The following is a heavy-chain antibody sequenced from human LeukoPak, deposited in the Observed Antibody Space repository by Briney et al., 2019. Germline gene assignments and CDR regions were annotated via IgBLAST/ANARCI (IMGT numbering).Heavy chain of an antibody. D-gene: IGHD1-26*01. Sequence: SETLSLTCTVSGGSLSGYYWNWIRQPPGKGLEWIGYMFYSGSTSYNPSLKSRVTISLDTSKNQFSLKVTSVTAADTAMYYCARSQTGYTGSYGLFDPWGQGTLVTVSS. CDR1: GGSLSGYY. V-gene: IGHV4-59*01. CDR2: MFYSGST. CDR3: ARSQTGYTGSYGLFDP. J-gene: IGHJ5*02.